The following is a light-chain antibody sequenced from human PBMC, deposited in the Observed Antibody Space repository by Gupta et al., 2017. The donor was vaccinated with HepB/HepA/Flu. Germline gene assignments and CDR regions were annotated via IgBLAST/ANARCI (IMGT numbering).Light chain of an antibody. Sequence: EIVLTQSPGTLSLSPGARATLACRASQSVSDSYLAWYQHKAGQAPRLLIYGASSRATGVPDRFSGSGSGTDFTLTISRLEPEDFAVYYCQQNGGTPATFGQGTKVEIK. CDR3: QQNGGTPAT. V-gene: IGKV3-20*01. J-gene: IGKJ1*01. CDR2: GAS. CDR1: QSVSDSY.